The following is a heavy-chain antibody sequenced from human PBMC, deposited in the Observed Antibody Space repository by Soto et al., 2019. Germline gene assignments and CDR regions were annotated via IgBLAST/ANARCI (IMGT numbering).Heavy chain of an antibody. V-gene: IGHV1-2*04. D-gene: IGHD3-22*01. J-gene: IGHJ3*02. Sequence: QVQLVQSGAEVKKPGASVKVSCKASGYTFTGYYMHWVRQAPGQGLEWMGWINPNSGGTNYAQKFQGWVTMTRDTSISTANMELSRLRSDDTAVYYCARATYYYDSSGPRGDDAFDIWGQGTMVTVSS. CDR2: INPNSGGT. CDR1: GYTFTGYY. CDR3: ARATYYYDSSGPRGDDAFDI.